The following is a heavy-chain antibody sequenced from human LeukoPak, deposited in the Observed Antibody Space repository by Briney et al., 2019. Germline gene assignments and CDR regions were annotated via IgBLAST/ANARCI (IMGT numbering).Heavy chain of an antibody. CDR3: ARDPPEDEWNSLDS. D-gene: IGHD1-7*01. CDR1: GGSVNGYY. CDR2: IHYSGLT. Sequence: SETLSLTCTVSGGSVNGYYWNWIRQAPGKGLEWIGFIHYSGLTVYSPSLQSRVSMSVDTSRNQFSLDLSLVTAADTALYYCARDPPEDEWNSLDSWGQGILVTVSS. V-gene: IGHV4-59*02. J-gene: IGHJ4*02.